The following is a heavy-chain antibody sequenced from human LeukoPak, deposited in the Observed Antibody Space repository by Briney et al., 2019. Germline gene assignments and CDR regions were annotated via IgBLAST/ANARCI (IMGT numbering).Heavy chain of an antibody. D-gene: IGHD6-6*01. CDR2: INHSGST. J-gene: IGHJ3*02. V-gene: IGHV4-34*01. CDR3: ARPKLGYSSSPVAFDI. CDR1: GGSIRNYY. Sequence: PSETLSLTCTVSGGSIRNYYWSWIRQPPGKGLEWIGEINHSGSTNYNPSLKSRVTISVDTSKNQFSLKLSSVTAADTAVYYCARPKLGYSSSPVAFDIWGQGTMVTVSS.